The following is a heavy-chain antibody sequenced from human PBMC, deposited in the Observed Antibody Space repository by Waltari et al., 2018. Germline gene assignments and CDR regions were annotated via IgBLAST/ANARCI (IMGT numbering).Heavy chain of an antibody. CDR1: GGSFSGYC. Sequence: QWGAGLLKPSETLSLTCAVYGGSFSGYCWSWIRQSPGKGLEWIGEINHSGSTNYNPSLKSRVTTSVDTSKNQFSLKLSSVTAADTAVYYCARGPMLDYGANSGHFYYGMDVWGQGTTVTVSS. J-gene: IGHJ6*02. CDR3: ARGPMLDYGANSGHFYYGMDV. CDR2: INHSGST. D-gene: IGHD4-17*01. V-gene: IGHV4-34*01.